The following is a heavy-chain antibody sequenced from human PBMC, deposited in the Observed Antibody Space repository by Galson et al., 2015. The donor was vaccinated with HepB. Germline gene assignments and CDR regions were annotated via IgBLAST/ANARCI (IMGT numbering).Heavy chain of an antibody. CDR3: AHATNLYYFDK. J-gene: IGHJ4*02. CDR1: GFTFSRHW. V-gene: IGHV3-7*03. D-gene: IGHD2-2*01. Sequence: SLRLSCAASGFTFSRHWLSWVRQAPGKGLEWVANINRDGRERYSVDSVKGRFTIYRDNAKNSLYLKMNSLRVEDTAVYYCAHATNLYYFDKWGQGTLVTASS. CDR2: INRDGRER.